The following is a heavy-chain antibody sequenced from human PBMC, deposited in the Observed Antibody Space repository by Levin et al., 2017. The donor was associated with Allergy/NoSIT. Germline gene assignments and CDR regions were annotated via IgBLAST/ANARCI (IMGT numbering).Heavy chain of an antibody. D-gene: IGHD1-14*01. CDR3: ARTVREPEY. J-gene: IGHJ4*02. CDR1: GFTFSDWY. V-gene: IGHV3-11*03. CDR2: ISGGSSDT. Sequence: LSLTCAASGFTFSDWYMAWIRRAPGKDLEWVSYISGGSSDTKYADSVKGRFTISRDNAKNTLYLQMNGLRAEDTAVDYCARTVREPEYWGQGTLVTVSS.